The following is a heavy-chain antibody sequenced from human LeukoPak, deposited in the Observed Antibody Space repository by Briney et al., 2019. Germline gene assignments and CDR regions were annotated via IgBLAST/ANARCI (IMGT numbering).Heavy chain of an antibody. J-gene: IGHJ6*02. CDR2: MNPNSGNT. CDR1: GYTFTSYD. V-gene: IGHV1-8*01. Sequence: ASVKVSCKASGYTFTSYDINWVRQAPGQGLEWMGWMNPNSGNTGYAQKFQGRVTMTRNTSISTAYMELSSLRSEDTAVYYCARTGIVVEHYYYGMDVWGQGTTVTVSS. CDR3: ARTGIVVEHYYYGMDV. D-gene: IGHD2-2*01.